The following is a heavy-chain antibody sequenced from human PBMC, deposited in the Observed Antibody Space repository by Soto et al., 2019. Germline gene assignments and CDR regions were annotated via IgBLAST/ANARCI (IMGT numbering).Heavy chain of an antibody. D-gene: IGHD2-15*01. V-gene: IGHV3-66*01. CDR2: IYSGGST. CDR1: GFTDSSNY. CDR3: ARVVPVYSFDY. Sequence: GGSLRLSCAASGFTDSSNYMSWVRQAPGKGLEWVSVIYSGGSTYYADSVKGRFTISRDNSKNTLYLQMNSLRAEDTAVYYCARVVPVYSFDYWGQGTLVTVSS. J-gene: IGHJ4*02.